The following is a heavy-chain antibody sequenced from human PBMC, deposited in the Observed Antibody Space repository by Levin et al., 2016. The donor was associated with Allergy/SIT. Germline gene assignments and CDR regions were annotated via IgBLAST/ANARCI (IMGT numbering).Heavy chain of an antibody. CDR2: VYYSGST. D-gene: IGHD7-27*01. CDR1: GGSVSSGSHY. CDR3: AKFANWGKPL. V-gene: IGHV4-61*01. J-gene: IGHJ4*02. Sequence: GSLRLSCNVSGGSVSSGSHYWSWIRQSPGKGLEWVGYVYYSGSTIYNPSLKSRATLSLDTSKNQLSLKLKSVTAADTAVYYCAKFANWGKPLWGQGTLVTVSS.